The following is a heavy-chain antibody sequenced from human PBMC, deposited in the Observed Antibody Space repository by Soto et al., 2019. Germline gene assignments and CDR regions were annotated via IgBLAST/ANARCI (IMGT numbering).Heavy chain of an antibody. CDR1: GYTFTSYG. Sequence: QVQLVQSGAEVKKPGASVKVSCKASGYTFTSYGISWVRQAPGQGLEWMGWISAYNGNTNYAQKLQGRVTMTTDTSKSTAYMELRSLRSDDTAVYYCARDGQMTGERVVVAARLGYYYYGMDVWGQGTTVTVSS. J-gene: IGHJ6*02. D-gene: IGHD2-15*01. CDR3: ARDGQMTGERVVVAARLGYYYYGMDV. CDR2: ISAYNGNT. V-gene: IGHV1-18*01.